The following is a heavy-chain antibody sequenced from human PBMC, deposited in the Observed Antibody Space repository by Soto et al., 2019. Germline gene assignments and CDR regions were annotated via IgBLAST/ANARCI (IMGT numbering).Heavy chain of an antibody. V-gene: IGHV4-34*01. CDR2: INHSGST. CDR1: GGSFSGYY. CDR3: ARVRRKYYYGSGSYLSGGGMDV. D-gene: IGHD3-10*01. Sequence: TSETLSLTCAVYGGSFSGYYWSWIRQPPGKGLEWIGEINHSGSTNYNPSLKSRVTISVDTSKNQFSLKLSSVTAADTAVYYCARVRRKYYYGSGSYLSGGGMDVWGQGTTVTVSS. J-gene: IGHJ6*02.